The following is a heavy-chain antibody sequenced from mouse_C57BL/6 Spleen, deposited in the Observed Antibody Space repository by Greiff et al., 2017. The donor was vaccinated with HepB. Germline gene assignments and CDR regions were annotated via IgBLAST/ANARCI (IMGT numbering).Heavy chain of an antibody. CDR2: IWTGGGT. V-gene: IGHV2-9-1*01. CDR1: GFSLTSYA. D-gene: IGHD2-1*01. Sequence: QVQLQQSGPGLVAPSQSLSITCTVSGFSLTSYAISWVRQPPGKGLEWLGVIWTGGGTNYNSALKSRLSISKDNSKSQVFLKMNSLQTDDTARYYCARSDYGNYEVLFDYWGQGTTLTVSS. CDR3: ARSDYGNYEVLFDY. J-gene: IGHJ2*01.